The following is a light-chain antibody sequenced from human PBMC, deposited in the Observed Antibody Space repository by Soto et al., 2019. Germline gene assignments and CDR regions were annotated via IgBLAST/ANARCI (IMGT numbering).Light chain of an antibody. CDR3: RQSATSPRT. CDR2: VAS. Sequence: EIVLTQSPGTLSLSPGERATLSCRASQTVGNNYLDWYQQKPGQAPRLLIYVASSRATVIPDRFSGSGSGTDFTLTISRLEPEDFAVYYCRQSATSPRTFGQGTKVDIK. CDR1: QTVGNNY. V-gene: IGKV3-20*01. J-gene: IGKJ1*01.